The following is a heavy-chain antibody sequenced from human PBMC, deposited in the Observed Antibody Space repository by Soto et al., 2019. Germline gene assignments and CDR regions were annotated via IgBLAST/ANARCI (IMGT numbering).Heavy chain of an antibody. CDR2: MNPTSGNT. D-gene: IGHD3-3*01. Sequence: ASVKVSCKASGYTFTSYDINWVRQATGQGLEWMGWMNPTSGNTVYAQKFQGRVTMTEDTSTDTAYMELSSLRSEDTAVYYCATRYYDFWSGYFMDVWGKGTTVTVSS. J-gene: IGHJ6*03. CDR1: GYTFTSYD. CDR3: ATRYYDFWSGYFMDV. V-gene: IGHV1-8*01.